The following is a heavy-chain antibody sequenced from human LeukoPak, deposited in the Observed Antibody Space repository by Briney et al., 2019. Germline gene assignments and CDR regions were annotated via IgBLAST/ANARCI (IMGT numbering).Heavy chain of an antibody. CDR3: ARGLRPLYHVITTIEGVS. J-gene: IGHJ5*02. CDR2: ISAYNGNT. V-gene: IGHV1-18*01. Sequence: ASVKVSCKTSGYTFDTFGLTWVRQAPGQGLEWMGWISAYNGNTNYAQKVQGRLTLTTDTTTSTAYMELRSLRTDDTAVYYCARGLRPLYHVITTIEGVSWGQGTLVTVSS. CDR1: GYTFDTFG. D-gene: IGHD2/OR15-2a*01.